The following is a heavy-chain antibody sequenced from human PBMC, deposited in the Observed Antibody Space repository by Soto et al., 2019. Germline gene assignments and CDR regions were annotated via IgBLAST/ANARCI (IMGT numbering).Heavy chain of an antibody. J-gene: IGHJ4*02. D-gene: IGHD6-19*01. CDR2: IIPIFGTA. V-gene: IGHV1-69*13. CDR1: GGHFSSYA. Sequence: SVKVSCKASGGHFSSYAISWVRPPPGQGLEWMGGIIPIFGTANHAQKFPGRVTITADQSTSTAYMELSRLRSEDTTVYYGARVGIAVCGTLYYLDDWGQGTQVTVSS. CDR3: ARVGIAVCGTLYYLDD.